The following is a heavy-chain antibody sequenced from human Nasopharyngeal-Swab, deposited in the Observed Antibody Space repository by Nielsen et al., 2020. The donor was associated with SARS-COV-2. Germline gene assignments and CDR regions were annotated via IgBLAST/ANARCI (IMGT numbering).Heavy chain of an antibody. V-gene: IGHV1-69*04. J-gene: IGHJ4*02. D-gene: IGHD6-19*01. CDR1: GGTFSSYA. CDR2: IIPILGIA. CDR3: ARDRRVIAVAGTGLDY. Sequence: SVKVSCKASGGTFSSYAISWVRQAPGQGLEWMGRIIPILGIANYAQKFQGRVTITADKSTSTAYMELSSLRSEDTAVYYCARDRRVIAVAGTGLDYWGQGTLVTVSS.